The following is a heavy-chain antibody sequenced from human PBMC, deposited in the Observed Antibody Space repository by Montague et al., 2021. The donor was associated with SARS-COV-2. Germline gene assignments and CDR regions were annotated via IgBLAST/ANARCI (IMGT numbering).Heavy chain of an antibody. CDR3: ARDRDLSSWDY. CDR1: GDRVSSNSAA. CDR2: TYYRSKWFN. Sequence: CAISGDRVSSNSAAWNWTRQSPSRGLEWLGRTYYRSKWFNEYAVSVKSRITINPDTSKNQFSLQLNSVTPEDTAMYYCARDRDLSSWDYWGQGTLVTVSS. J-gene: IGHJ4*02. D-gene: IGHD6-13*01. V-gene: IGHV6-1*01.